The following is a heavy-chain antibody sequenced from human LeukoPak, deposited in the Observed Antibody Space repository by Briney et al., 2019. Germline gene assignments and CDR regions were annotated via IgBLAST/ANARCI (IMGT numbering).Heavy chain of an antibody. J-gene: IGHJ4*02. CDR3: ARVICSGGSCYTMDY. CDR2: IYYSGST. V-gene: IGHV4-59*01. D-gene: IGHD2-15*01. CDR1: GGSISSYY. Sequence: SETLSLTCTVSGGSISSYYWSWIRQPPGKGLEWIGYIYYSGSTNYNPSLKSRVTISVDTSKNQFSLKLSSVTAADTAVYYCARVICSGGSCYTMDYWGQGTLVTVSS.